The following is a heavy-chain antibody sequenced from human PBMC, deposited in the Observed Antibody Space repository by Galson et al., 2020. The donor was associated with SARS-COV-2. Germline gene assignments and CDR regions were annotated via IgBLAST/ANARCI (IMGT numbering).Heavy chain of an antibody. J-gene: IGHJ4*02. Sequence: ASVKVSCTASGYTFTSYGISWVRQAPGQGLEWMGWISAYNGNTNYAQKLQGRVTMTTDTSTSTAYMELRSLRSDDTAVYYCAREKWELQYFDYWGQGTLVTVSS. CDR1: GYTFTSYG. CDR3: AREKWELQYFDY. D-gene: IGHD1-26*01. V-gene: IGHV1-18*04. CDR2: ISAYNGNT.